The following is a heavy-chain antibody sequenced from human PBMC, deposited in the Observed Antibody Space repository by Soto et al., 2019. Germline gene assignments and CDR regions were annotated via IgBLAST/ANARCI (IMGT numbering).Heavy chain of an antibody. CDR2: IYYSGST. Sequence: SETLSVTCTVSGGSISSGGYYWSWIRQHPGKGLEWIGYIYYSGSTYYNPSLKSRVTISVDTSKNQFSPKLSSVTAADTAVYYCARAPGGDYVWWFDPWGQGTLVTVSS. CDR3: ARAPGGDYVWWFDP. V-gene: IGHV4-31*03. J-gene: IGHJ5*02. CDR1: GGSISSGGYY. D-gene: IGHD3-16*01.